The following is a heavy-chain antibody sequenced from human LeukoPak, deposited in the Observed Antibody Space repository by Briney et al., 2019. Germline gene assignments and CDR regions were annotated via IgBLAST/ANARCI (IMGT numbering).Heavy chain of an antibody. D-gene: IGHD3-22*01. J-gene: IGHJ3*02. CDR2: ISGSGGST. V-gene: IGHV3-23*01. CDR3: AKGYYYDGNAFDI. CDR1: GFTFSNYN. Sequence: GGSLRLSCADSGFTFSNYNMNRVRQAPGKGLEWVSAISGSGGSTYYADSVKGRFTISRDNSKNTLYLQMNSLRAEDTAVYYCAKGYYYDGNAFDIWGQGTMVTVSS.